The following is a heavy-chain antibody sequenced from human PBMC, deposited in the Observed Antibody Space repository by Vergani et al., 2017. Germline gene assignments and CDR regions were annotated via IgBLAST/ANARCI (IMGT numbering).Heavy chain of an antibody. D-gene: IGHD3-9*01. V-gene: IGHV3-15*01. CDR2: IRPKTDGETT. J-gene: IGHJ4*02. CDR1: GFTLSSAW. Sequence: EVQPVESGGGLVKPGGSLRPSGTTSGFTLSSAWMSWFRQAPGKGLEWVARIRPKTDGETTDYAAPVKGRCTISRDDSKNTLYLQMNSLKTEDTAVYYCTTPTKWELRYYFDYWGQGTLVTVSS. CDR3: TTPTKWELRYYFDY.